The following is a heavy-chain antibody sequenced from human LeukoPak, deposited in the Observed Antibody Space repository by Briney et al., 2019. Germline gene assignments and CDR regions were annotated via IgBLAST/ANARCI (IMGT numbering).Heavy chain of an antibody. CDR3: ARDRMVRGVIRYYYYYMDV. CDR2: INPNSGGT. V-gene: IGHV1-2*02. CDR1: GYTFTGYY. Sequence: ASVKVSCKASGYTFTGYYMHWVRQAPGQGLEWMGWINPNSGGTNYAQKFQGRVTMTRDTSISTAYMGLSRLRSDDTAVYYCARDRMVRGVIRYYYYYMDVWGKGTTVTISS. J-gene: IGHJ6*03. D-gene: IGHD3-10*01.